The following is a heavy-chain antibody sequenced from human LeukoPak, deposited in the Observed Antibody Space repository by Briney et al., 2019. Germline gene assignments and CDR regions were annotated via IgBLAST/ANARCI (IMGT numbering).Heavy chain of an antibody. CDR1: GFTFSGSA. Sequence: GGSLRPSCAPPGFTFSGSALHWVRQASGKGLKWVGRIRSTANGYATAYAASVKGRFTISRDDSKNTAYLQMNSLRAEDTAVYYCARLRGYCTNGVCYNYYYYYYMDVWGKGTTVTVSS. V-gene: IGHV3-73*01. CDR3: ARLRGYCTNGVCYNYYYYYYMDV. J-gene: IGHJ6*03. CDR2: IRSTANGYAT. D-gene: IGHD2-8*01.